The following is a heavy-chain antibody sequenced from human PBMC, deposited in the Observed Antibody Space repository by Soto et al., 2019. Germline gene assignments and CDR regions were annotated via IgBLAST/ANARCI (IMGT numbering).Heavy chain of an antibody. D-gene: IGHD2-21*02. Sequence: GASVKVSCKAAGGTFSNHAISWVRQAPGQGLEWVGGIIPMFPTADYAQRFQGRVTITADDSTTTVYMELSGLRSEDTAMYYCARDDATYCGGDCYRCFYYGMDVWGQGTTVTVSS. CDR3: ARDDATYCGGDCYRCFYYGMDV. CDR1: GGTFSNHA. V-gene: IGHV1-69*13. J-gene: IGHJ6*02. CDR2: IIPMFPTA.